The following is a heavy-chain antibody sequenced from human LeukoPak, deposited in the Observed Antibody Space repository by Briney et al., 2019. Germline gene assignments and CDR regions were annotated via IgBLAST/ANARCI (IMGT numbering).Heavy chain of an antibody. CDR1: GFTFSSYA. CDR3: ARETVYYYDSSGYHFDY. J-gene: IGHJ4*02. V-gene: IGHV3-30-3*01. CDR2: ISYDGSNK. Sequence: PGGSLRLSCAASGFTFSSYAMHWVRQAPGKGLEWVAVISYDGSNKYYADSVKGRFTISRVNSKNTLYLQMNSLRAEDTAVYYCARETVYYYDSSGYHFDYWGQGPWSPSPQ. D-gene: IGHD3-22*01.